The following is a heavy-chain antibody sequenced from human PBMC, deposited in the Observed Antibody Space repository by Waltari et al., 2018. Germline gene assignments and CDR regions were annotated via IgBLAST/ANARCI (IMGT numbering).Heavy chain of an antibody. CDR3: TTGHCGSDCYIYFY. CDR2: IRGISDNYAT. V-gene: IGHV3-73*01. D-gene: IGHD2-21*02. Sequence: EVQLVESGRDLVRPGGCLKLSCSVSGFPFSASSIHWVRQASGKGLEWVGRIRGISDNYATEYAASVRGRFTFSRDDSKNTAYLQMNSLKTEDTAVYYCTTGHCGSDCYIYFYWGLGTLVTVSS. J-gene: IGHJ4*02. CDR1: GFPFSASS.